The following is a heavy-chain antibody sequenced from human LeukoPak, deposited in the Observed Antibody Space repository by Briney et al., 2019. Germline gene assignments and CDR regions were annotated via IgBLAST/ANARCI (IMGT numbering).Heavy chain of an antibody. CDR2: INPSCGST. V-gene: IGHV1-46*01. CDR3: ARDPSGAYCGGDCYSGDAFDI. Sequence: ASVKVSCKASGYTFTSYGISWVRQAPGQGLEWMGIINPSCGSTSYAQKFQGRGTMTRDTSTSTVYMELGSLRSEDTAVYYCARDPSGAYCGGDCYSGDAFDIWGQGTMVTVSS. D-gene: IGHD2-21*02. J-gene: IGHJ3*02. CDR1: GYTFTSYG.